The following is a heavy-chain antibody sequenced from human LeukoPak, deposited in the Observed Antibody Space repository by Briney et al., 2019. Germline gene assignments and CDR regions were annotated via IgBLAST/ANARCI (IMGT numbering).Heavy chain of an antibody. V-gene: IGHV3-30*18. CDR1: GFTFSSYA. D-gene: IGHD3-22*01. J-gene: IGHJ6*03. CDR2: ISYDGSNK. CDR3: AKSVTMIVVVNIYYMDV. Sequence: GGSLRLSCAASGFTFSSYAMHWVRQAPGRGLEGGAVISYDGSNKYYADSVKGRFTISRDNSKNTLYLQMNSLRAEDTAVYYCAKSVTMIVVVNIYYMDVWGKGTTVTVSS.